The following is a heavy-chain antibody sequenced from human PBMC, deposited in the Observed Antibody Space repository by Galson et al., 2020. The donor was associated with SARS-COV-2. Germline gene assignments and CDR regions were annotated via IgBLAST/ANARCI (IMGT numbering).Heavy chain of an antibody. J-gene: IGHJ5*02. V-gene: IGHV4-4*02. CDR3: ARHGSGATGWFDP. D-gene: IGHD1-26*01. Sequence: LETLSLTCAVPGGYISSSDWWGWVRQSPGKGLEWIGEIYHSGYINYNPSLKSRVTMSVDTSKNQFSLKLSSVTAADTAVYYCARHGSGATGWFDPWGQGTLVTVSS. CDR1: GGYISSSDW. CDR2: IYHSGYI.